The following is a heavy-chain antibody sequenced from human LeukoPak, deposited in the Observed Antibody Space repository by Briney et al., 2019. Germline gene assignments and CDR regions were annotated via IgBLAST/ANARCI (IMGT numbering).Heavy chain of an antibody. CDR2: FYTTGGT. V-gene: IGHV4-4*09. CDR3: ARVWFGGEDY. CDR1: AGSIGSYY. D-gene: IGHD3-10*01. J-gene: IGHJ4*02. Sequence: PSETLSLTCSVSAGSIGSYYWSWIRQPPGKGLEWIGYFYTTGGTNYNPSLKSRVTMSLDTSRNQFSLRLTSVTAADTAVYYCARVWFGGEDYWGQGTLVTVSS.